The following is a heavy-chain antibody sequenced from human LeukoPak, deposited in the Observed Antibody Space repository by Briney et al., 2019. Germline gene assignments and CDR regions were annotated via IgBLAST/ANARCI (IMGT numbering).Heavy chain of an antibody. J-gene: IGHJ4*02. Sequence: PGRSLRLSCAASGFIFSTYGMHWVRQAPGKGLEWVAVIWYDGSNKYYADSVKGRFTISRDNSKNTLYLQMNSLRAEDTAVYYCVLYTVTTAYFDYWGQGTLVTVSS. CDR2: IWYDGSNK. D-gene: IGHD4-11*01. V-gene: IGHV3-33*01. CDR1: GFIFSTYG. CDR3: VLYTVTTAYFDY.